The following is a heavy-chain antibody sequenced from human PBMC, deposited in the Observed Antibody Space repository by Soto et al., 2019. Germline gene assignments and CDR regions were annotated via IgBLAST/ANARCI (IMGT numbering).Heavy chain of an antibody. Sequence: EVPLLESGGGLVQPGGSLRLSCAASGFTFSSYAMSWVRQAPGKGLEWVSAISGSGGSTYYADSVKGRFTISRDNSKNTLYLQMNSLRAEDTAVYYCAKHPRNYYDSSGYYYFDYWGQGTLVTVSS. V-gene: IGHV3-23*01. CDR1: GFTFSSYA. J-gene: IGHJ4*02. CDR3: AKHPRNYYDSSGYYYFDY. CDR2: ISGSGGST. D-gene: IGHD3-22*01.